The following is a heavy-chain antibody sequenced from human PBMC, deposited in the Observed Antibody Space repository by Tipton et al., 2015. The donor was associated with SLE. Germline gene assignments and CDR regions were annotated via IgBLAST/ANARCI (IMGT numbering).Heavy chain of an antibody. CDR1: GGSMTSHY. J-gene: IGHJ6*02. D-gene: IGHD1-1*01. Sequence: TLSLTCSVSGGSMTSHYWNWIRQSPGKGLEWIGYMYHTGSTNYNPSLQSRVTVSLDTSKNQFSLKLSSVTAADTAVYYCARLRSTPQEIYGMDVWGQGTTVTVSS. CDR3: ARLRSTPQEIYGMDV. V-gene: IGHV4-59*11. CDR2: MYHTGST.